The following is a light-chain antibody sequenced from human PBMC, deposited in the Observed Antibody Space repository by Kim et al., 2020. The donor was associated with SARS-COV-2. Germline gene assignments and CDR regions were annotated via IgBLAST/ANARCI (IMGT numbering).Light chain of an antibody. CDR1: KLGDKY. Sequence: SYELTQPPSVSVSLGQTASITCSGDKLGDKYACWYQQKPGQSPVLVIYQDSKRPSGIPERFSGSISGNTATLTISGTQAMDEADYYCQAWDSSTAVFGGGTQLTVL. CDR2: QDS. CDR3: QAWDSSTAV. J-gene: IGLJ3*02. V-gene: IGLV3-1*01.